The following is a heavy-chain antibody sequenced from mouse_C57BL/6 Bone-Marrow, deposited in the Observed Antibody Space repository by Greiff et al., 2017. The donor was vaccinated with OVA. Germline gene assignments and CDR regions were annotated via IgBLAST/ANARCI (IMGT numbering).Heavy chain of an antibody. D-gene: IGHD2-4*01. CDR2: IWSGGST. CDR1: GFSLTSYG. Sequence: QVQLQQSGPGLVQPSQSLSITCTVSGFSLTSYGVHWVRQSPGKGLEWLGVIWSGGSTDYNAAFISRLSISKDNSKSQVFFKMNSLQADDTAIYYCARKVYDYEFAYWGQGTLVTVSA. CDR3: ARKVYDYEFAY. J-gene: IGHJ3*01. V-gene: IGHV2-2*01.